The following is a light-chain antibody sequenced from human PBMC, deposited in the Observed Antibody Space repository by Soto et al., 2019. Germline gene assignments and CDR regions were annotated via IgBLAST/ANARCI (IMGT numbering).Light chain of an antibody. CDR2: GKS. J-gene: IGLJ1*01. Sequence: VLTQPPSVSGAPGQRVSISCTGSSSNIGAGYDVHWYQQLPGTAPKLLIYGKSSRPSGVPDRFSGSKSGTSASLAITGLQAEDEADYYCQSFDSSLSGYVFGTGTKLTVL. CDR1: SSNIGAGYD. V-gene: IGLV1-40*01. CDR3: QSFDSSLSGYV.